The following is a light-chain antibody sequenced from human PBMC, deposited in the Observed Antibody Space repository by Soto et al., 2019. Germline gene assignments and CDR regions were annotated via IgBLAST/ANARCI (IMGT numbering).Light chain of an antibody. CDR1: SSDVGTYDL. V-gene: IGLV2-23*01. J-gene: IGLJ1*01. CDR3: GSYAVRTDDNYV. CDR2: AAS. Sequence: QAVVTQPASVSGSPGQSITISCTGTSSDVGTYDLVSWYQQHPGKAPKLMIYAASKRPSGVSDRFSGSKSGNTASLTISGLQAEDEPDYYSGSYAVRTDDNYVFGTGTKVTVL.